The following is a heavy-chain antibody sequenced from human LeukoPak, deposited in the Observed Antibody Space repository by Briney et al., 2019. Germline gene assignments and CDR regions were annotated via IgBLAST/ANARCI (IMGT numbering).Heavy chain of an antibody. Sequence: PSETLSLTCTVSGDSINDHYWSWIRQPPGEGLEWIGYIYYSGSTYYNPSLKSRVTISVDTSKNQFSLKLSSVTAADTAVYYCARVRHEYYYDSSGYYYFDYWGQGTLVTVSS. D-gene: IGHD3-22*01. CDR3: ARVRHEYYYDSSGYYYFDY. CDR2: IYYSGST. V-gene: IGHV4-59*11. CDR1: GDSINDHY. J-gene: IGHJ4*02.